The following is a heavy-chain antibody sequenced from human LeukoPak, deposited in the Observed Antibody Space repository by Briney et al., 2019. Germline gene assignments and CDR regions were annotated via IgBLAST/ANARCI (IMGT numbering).Heavy chain of an antibody. CDR1: GVSISSSSYC. CDR3: ARAENYIPEDCFDP. J-gene: IGHJ5*02. V-gene: IGHV4-39*01. Sequence: SETLSLTCTVSGVSISSSSYCWGWIRQPPGKGLEWIGSICYSGSTFYNPSLKSRVTLSVDTSKNQFSLELSSVTAADTALHYCARAENYIPEDCFDPWGQGTLVTVSS. CDR2: ICYSGST. D-gene: IGHD5-24*01.